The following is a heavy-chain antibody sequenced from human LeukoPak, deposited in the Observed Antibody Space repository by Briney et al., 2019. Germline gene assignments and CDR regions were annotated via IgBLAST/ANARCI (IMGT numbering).Heavy chain of an antibody. V-gene: IGHV3-9*03. CDR2: ISWNSGSI. J-gene: IGHJ4*02. Sequence: GGSLRLSCAASGFTFDDYAMHWVRQAPGKGLEWVSGISWNSGSIGYADSVKGRFTISRDSAKNSLYLQMNSLRAEDMALYYCAKAVSYDCSSTSCYFDYWGQGTLVTVSS. CDR1: GFTFDDYA. CDR3: AKAVSYDCSSTSCYFDY. D-gene: IGHD2-2*01.